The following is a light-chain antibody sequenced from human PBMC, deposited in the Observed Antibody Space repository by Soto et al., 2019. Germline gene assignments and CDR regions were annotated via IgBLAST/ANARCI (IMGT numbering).Light chain of an antibody. CDR2: GAS. CDR3: QQYGGSLPYT. J-gene: IGKJ2*01. CDR1: QSVNNGY. V-gene: IGKV3-20*01. Sequence: EIVLTQSPGTLSLSPGERATLSCRASQSVNNGYLAWYQQKPGQAPRLLIYGASARATGIPDRFSGSGSGTYFILTISRLEPEDFAVFYCQQYGGSLPYTFGQGTKLEIK.